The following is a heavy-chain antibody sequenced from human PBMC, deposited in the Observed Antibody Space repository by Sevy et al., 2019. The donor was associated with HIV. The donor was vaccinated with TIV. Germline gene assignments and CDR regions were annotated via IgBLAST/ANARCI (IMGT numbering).Heavy chain of an antibody. CDR3: ASLTVHFDWLLP. D-gene: IGHD3-9*01. Sequence: GGSLRLSCAASGFTFSSYEMNWVRQAPGKGLEWVSYFSSSGSTIYYADSVKGRFTISRDNAKNSLYLQMNSLRAEDTAVYYCASLTVHFDWLLPWGQGTLVTVSS. V-gene: IGHV3-48*03. J-gene: IGHJ5*02. CDR2: FSSSGSTI. CDR1: GFTFSSYE.